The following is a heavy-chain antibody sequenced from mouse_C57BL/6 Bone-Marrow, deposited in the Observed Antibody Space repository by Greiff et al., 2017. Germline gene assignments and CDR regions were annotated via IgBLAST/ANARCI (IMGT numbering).Heavy chain of an antibody. J-gene: IGHJ3*01. D-gene: IGHD1-1*01. V-gene: IGHV1-81*01. CDR1: GYTFTSYG. Sequence: QVQLQQSGAELARPGASVKLSCKASGYTFTSYGISWVKQRTGQGLEWIGEIYPRSGNTYYNEKFKGKATLTADKSSSTAYMELRSLKSEDSAVYFCARLDYYGSSSFAYWGQGTLVTVSA. CDR2: IYPRSGNT. CDR3: ARLDYYGSSSFAY.